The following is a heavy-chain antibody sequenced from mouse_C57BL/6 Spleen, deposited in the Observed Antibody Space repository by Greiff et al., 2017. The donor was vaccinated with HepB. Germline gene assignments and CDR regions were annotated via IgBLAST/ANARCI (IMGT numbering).Heavy chain of an antibody. V-gene: IGHV1-54*01. CDR2: INPGSGGT. J-gene: IGHJ1*03. Sequence: QVQLQQSGAELVRPGTSVKVSCKASGYAFTNYLIEWVKQRPGQGLEWIGVINPGSGGTNYNEKFKGKATLTADKSSSTAYMQLSSLTSEDSAVYFCARRYYCGSSPHWYFDVWGTGTTVTVSS. CDR3: ARRYYCGSSPHWYFDV. CDR1: GYAFTNYL. D-gene: IGHD1-1*01.